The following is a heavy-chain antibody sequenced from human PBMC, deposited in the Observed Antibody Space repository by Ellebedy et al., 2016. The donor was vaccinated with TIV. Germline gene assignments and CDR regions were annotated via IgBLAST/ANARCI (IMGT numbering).Heavy chain of an antibody. J-gene: IGHJ4*02. CDR1: GYTFISHF. D-gene: IGHD2-8*01. Sequence: ASVKVSXKASGYTFISHFLHWVRQAPGQGFQSMGIIKPSGGGTNYAPNFQGRVTMTTDTSTSTVYMELTSLKSEDTATYYCAREGNGVIDTWGQGTLVTVSS. CDR2: IKPSGGGT. V-gene: IGHV1-46*01. CDR3: AREGNGVIDT.